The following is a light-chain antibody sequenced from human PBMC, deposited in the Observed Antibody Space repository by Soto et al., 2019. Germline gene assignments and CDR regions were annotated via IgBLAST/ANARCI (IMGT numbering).Light chain of an antibody. J-gene: IGLJ1*01. V-gene: IGLV2-14*03. CDR2: DVS. CDR1: SSDVGSYNY. CDR3: RSYTTSSNYV. Sequence: QSALTQPASVSGSPGQSITISCTGTSSDVGSYNYVPWYQQYPGKAPRLMIYDVSTRPSGVSDRFSGSKSGNTASLTISGRRADDEADYYCRSYTTSSNYVFGTGTNVTV.